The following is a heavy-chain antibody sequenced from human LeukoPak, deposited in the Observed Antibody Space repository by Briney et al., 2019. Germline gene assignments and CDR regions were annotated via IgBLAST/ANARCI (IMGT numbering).Heavy chain of an antibody. CDR2: IYTSGST. J-gene: IGHJ4*02. V-gene: IGHV4-4*09. D-gene: IGHD5-18*01. Sequence: SETLSLTCTVSGGSISSYYWSWIRQPPGKGLERIGHIYTSGSTNYNPSLKSRVTISVDTSKNQFSLKLSSVTAADTAVYYCARHVDTAMAYFDYWGQGTLVTVSS. CDR3: ARHVDTAMAYFDY. CDR1: GGSISSYY.